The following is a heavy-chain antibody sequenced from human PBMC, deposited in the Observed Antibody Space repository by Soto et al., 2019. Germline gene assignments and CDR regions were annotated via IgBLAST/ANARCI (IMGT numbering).Heavy chain of an antibody. CDR2: IVVGSGNT. Sequence: GPSVKVSCKASGFTFTSSAVQWVRQARGQRLEWIGWIVVGSGNTNYAQKFQERVTITRDMSTSTAYMELSSLRSEDTAVYYCAAPALLRYFDWSYYYYYGMDVWGQGTTVTVSS. CDR1: GFTFTSSA. J-gene: IGHJ6*02. CDR3: AAPALLRYFDWSYYYYYGMDV. V-gene: IGHV1-58*01. D-gene: IGHD3-9*01.